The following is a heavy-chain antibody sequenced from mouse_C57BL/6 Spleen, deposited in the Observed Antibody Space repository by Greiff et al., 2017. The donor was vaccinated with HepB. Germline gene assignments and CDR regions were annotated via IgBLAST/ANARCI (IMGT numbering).Heavy chain of an antibody. J-gene: IGHJ3*01. D-gene: IGHD1-1*01. CDR3: VKAVSCGSGYTWFAY. V-gene: IGHV7-4*01. Sequence: EVKVVESGGGLVQPGASLRLSCAASGFTFADYHMSWVRQPPGKAPEWLALIRSKANGYTTEYIASVKGRFTISRDDSQNILYLQMNTLRAEDSATYYCVKAVSCGSGYTWFAYWGQGTLVTVSA. CDR2: IRSKANGYTT. CDR1: GFTFADYH.